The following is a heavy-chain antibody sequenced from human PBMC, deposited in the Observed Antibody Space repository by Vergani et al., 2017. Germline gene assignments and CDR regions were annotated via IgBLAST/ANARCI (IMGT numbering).Heavy chain of an antibody. J-gene: IGHJ4*02. Sequence: TASGFTFSSYAMSWVRQAPGKGLEWVSAISGSGGSTYYADSVKGRFTISRDNSKNTLYLQMNSLRAEDTAVYYCARDQYVYGIDYWGQGTLVTVSS. CDR3: ARDQYVYGIDY. V-gene: IGHV3-23*01. D-gene: IGHD4-17*01. CDR1: GFTFSSYA. CDR2: ISGSGGST.